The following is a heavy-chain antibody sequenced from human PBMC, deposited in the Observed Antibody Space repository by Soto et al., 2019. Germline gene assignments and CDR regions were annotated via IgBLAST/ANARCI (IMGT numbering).Heavy chain of an antibody. D-gene: IGHD3-22*01. CDR3: AKDEKVPQYYYDAGGFQH. CDR1: GFTFSSYA. Sequence: GGSLRLSCAASGFTFSSYAMSWVRQAPGKGLEWVSAISGSGGSTYYADSVKGRFTISRDNSKNTLYLQMNSLRAEDTAVYYCAKDEKVPQYYYDAGGFQHWGQGTLVTVSS. V-gene: IGHV3-23*01. J-gene: IGHJ1*01. CDR2: ISGSGGST.